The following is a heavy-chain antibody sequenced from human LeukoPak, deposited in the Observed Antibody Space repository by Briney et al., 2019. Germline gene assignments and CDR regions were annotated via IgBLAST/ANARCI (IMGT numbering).Heavy chain of an antibody. CDR3: AFNHLFDY. V-gene: IGHV3-23*01. CDR2: ISGSGDST. CDR1: AFTFSRYA. Sequence: GVSLRLSCAASAFTFSRYAMSWVRQAPGEGLEWVSAISGSGDSTYYADSVKGRFTISRDNSKNTLYLQMNSLRAEDTAVYYCAFNHLFDYWGQGTLVTVSS. J-gene: IGHJ4*02. D-gene: IGHD1-14*01.